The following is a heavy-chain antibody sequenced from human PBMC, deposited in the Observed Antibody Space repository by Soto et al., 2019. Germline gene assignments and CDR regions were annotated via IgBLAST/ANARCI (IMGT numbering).Heavy chain of an antibody. Sequence: PSETLSLTCTVSGGSISSGDYYWSWIRQPPGKGLEWIGYIYYSGSTYYNPSLKSRVTVSVDTSKNQFSLKLSSVTAADTAVYYCARHPSDFWFDPWGQRTLVTVSS. CDR2: IYYSGST. CDR1: GGSISSGDYY. D-gene: IGHD2-21*02. V-gene: IGHV4-30-4*01. J-gene: IGHJ5*02. CDR3: ARHPSDFWFDP.